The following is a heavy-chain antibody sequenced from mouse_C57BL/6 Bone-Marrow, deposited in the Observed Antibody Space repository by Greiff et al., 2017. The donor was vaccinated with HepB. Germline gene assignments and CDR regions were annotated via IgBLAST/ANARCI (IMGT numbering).Heavy chain of an antibody. J-gene: IGHJ3*01. D-gene: IGHD2-4*01. CDR3: AREGIYDYDGGFAY. Sequence: QVQLQQPGAELVRPGTSVKLSCKASGYTFTSYWMHWVKQRPGQGLEWIGVIDPSDSYTNYNQKFTGKATLTVDTSSSTAYMQLSSLTSEDSAVYYCAREGIYDYDGGFAYWGQGTLVTVSA. V-gene: IGHV1-59*01. CDR1: GYTFTSYW. CDR2: IDPSDSYT.